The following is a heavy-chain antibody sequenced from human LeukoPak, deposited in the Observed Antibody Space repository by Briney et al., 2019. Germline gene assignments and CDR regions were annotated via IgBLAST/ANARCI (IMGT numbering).Heavy chain of an antibody. V-gene: IGHV3-66*01. CDR2: IYSNGDT. D-gene: IGHD4-17*01. CDR3: AKDQLRRFDY. J-gene: IGHJ4*02. Sequence: GGSLRLSCAASGLTVTNNYWNWVRQPPGKGPEWISLIYSNGDTRYADSVKGRFTFSRDNSKNTLYLQMNSLRAEDTAVYYCAKDQLRRFDYWGQGTLVTVSS. CDR1: GLTVTNNY.